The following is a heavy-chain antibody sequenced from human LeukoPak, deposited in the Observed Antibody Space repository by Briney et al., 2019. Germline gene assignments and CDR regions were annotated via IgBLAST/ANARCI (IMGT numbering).Heavy chain of an antibody. CDR3: ARDGWRYGSGSYYGGFDY. Sequence: SETLSLTCTVSGGSISSYYWSWIRQPAGKGLEWIGRIYTSGSTNYNPSLKSRVTMSVDTSKNQFSLKLSSVTAADTAVYYCARDGWRYGSGSYYGGFDYWGQGTLVTVSS. D-gene: IGHD3-10*01. CDR2: IYTSGST. V-gene: IGHV4-4*07. CDR1: GGSISSYY. J-gene: IGHJ4*02.